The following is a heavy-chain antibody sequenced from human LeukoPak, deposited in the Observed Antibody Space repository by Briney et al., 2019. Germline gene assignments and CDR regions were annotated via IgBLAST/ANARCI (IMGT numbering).Heavy chain of an antibody. CDR2: IYTSGST. J-gene: IGHJ6*02. D-gene: IGHD4-17*01. V-gene: IGHV4-4*07. Sequence: SETLSLTCTVSGGSINGYYWSWIRQPAGKGLEWIGRIYTSGSTNYNPSLKSRVTMSVDTSKNQFSLKLSSVTAADTAVYYCARDMDYGDYGGLGYYGMDVWGQGTTVTVSS. CDR3: ARDMDYGDYGGLGYYGMDV. CDR1: GGSINGYY.